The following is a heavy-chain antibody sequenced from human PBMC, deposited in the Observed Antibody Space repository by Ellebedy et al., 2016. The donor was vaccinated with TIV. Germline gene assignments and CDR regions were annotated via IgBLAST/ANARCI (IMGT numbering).Heavy chain of an antibody. CDR1: GFTFGDYY. D-gene: IGHD2-8*01. CDR3: ARDLGYCTHGVCFRVSVGAFDI. J-gene: IGHJ3*02. CDR2: ISHDGRVI. V-gene: IGHV3-11*01. Sequence: GESLKISCVASGFTFGDYYMAWIRLTPGKGLEWVSYISHDGRVIHHADSVKGRFTISRDNAKNSVYLQMNSLTADDTAVYYCARDLGYCTHGVCFRVSVGAFDIWGQGAMVTVSS.